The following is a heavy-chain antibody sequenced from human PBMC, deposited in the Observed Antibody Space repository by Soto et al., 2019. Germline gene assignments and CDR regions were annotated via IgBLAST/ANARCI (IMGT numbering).Heavy chain of an antibody. J-gene: IGHJ4*02. CDR3: ARGRYGDY. D-gene: IGHD1-1*01. CDR1: GYDFTTYG. V-gene: IGHV1-18*01. Sequence: QVHLVQSGAEVKKPGASVKVSCKGSGYDFTTYGITWVRQAHGQGLEWMAWISAHNGNTDYAQKLQGRGTVTRDTTTSTAYMELRSLRSDDTAMYYCARGRYGDYWGQGALVTVSS. CDR2: ISAHNGNT.